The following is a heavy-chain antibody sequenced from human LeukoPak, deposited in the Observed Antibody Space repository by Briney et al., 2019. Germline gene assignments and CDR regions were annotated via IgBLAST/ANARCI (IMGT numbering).Heavy chain of an antibody. V-gene: IGHV5-51*01. CDR3: ARHSYDSSAFHYMDV. Sequence: GESLKISCKGSGYSFTSYWIGWVRQMPGRRLGGMGIIYPDDSDTRYSPSFQAQVTIPADKSINTAYLQWSHLRASDTAIYYCARHSYDSSAFHYMDVWGKGTTVTISS. CDR2: IYPDDSDT. D-gene: IGHD3-22*01. CDR1: GYSFTSYW. J-gene: IGHJ6*03.